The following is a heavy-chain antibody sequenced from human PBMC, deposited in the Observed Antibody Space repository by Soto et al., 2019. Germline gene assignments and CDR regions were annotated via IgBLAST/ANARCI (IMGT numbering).Heavy chain of an antibody. J-gene: IGHJ6*02. V-gene: IGHV3-30*18. D-gene: IGHD3-9*01. Sequence: GGSLRLSCAASGFTFSSYGMHWVRQAPGKGLEWVAVISYDGSNKYYADSVKGRFTISGDNSKNTLYLQMNSLRAEDTTLYYCAKDGRYFDWLNGMDVWGQGTTVTVSS. CDR2: ISYDGSNK. CDR3: AKDGRYFDWLNGMDV. CDR1: GFTFSSYG.